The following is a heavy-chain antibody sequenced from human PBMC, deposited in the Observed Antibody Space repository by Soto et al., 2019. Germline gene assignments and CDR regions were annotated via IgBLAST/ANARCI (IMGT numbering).Heavy chain of an antibody. J-gene: IGHJ6*02. D-gene: IGHD2-2*01. V-gene: IGHV1-69*01. CDR3: ARSQGSSTSLEIYYYYYYGMDV. CDR2: IIPISETT. CDR1: GGTFSSYA. Sequence: QVQLVQSGAEVKKPGSSVKVSCKASGGTFSSYAISWVRQAPGQGLEWMGGIIPISETTNYAQKFQGRVTITADESKRTADMELSSLRSEDTAVYYCARSQGSSTSLEIYYYYYYGMDVWGQGTTVTVSS.